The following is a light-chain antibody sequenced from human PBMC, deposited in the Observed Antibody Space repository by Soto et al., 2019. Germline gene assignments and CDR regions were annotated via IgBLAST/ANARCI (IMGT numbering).Light chain of an antibody. CDR3: QQANSFL. Sequence: DIQMTQSPSSVSASVGDKVTITCRATQGVSGWLAWYQQKPGKAPKLLIYAASILQSGVPSRFSGSESGTDFTLTISGLQPEDFATYYCQQANSFLFGGGTKVDLK. CDR2: AAS. V-gene: IGKV1-12*01. J-gene: IGKJ4*01. CDR1: QGVSGW.